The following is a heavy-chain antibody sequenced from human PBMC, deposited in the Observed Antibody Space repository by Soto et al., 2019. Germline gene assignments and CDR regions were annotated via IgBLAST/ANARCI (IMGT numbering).Heavy chain of an antibody. Sequence: GGSLRLSCAASGFPFRNYAMSWVRQAPGKGLEWVSAVNGDGDNTYYADSVKGRFTISRDNSKNTLYLQMNSLRVEDTAVYYCAKANNFGVATRLFDYWGLGTLVTVSS. D-gene: IGHD3-3*01. CDR2: VNGDGDNT. CDR3: AKANNFGVATRLFDY. CDR1: GFPFRNYA. J-gene: IGHJ4*02. V-gene: IGHV3-23*01.